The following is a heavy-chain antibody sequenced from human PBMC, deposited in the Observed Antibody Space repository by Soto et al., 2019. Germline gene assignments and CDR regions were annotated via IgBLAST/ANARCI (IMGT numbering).Heavy chain of an antibody. CDR2: IFWDGNRM. D-gene: IGHD3-10*01. J-gene: IGHJ6*02. V-gene: IGHV3-9*01. CDR1: WCNRDDHA. CDR3: PKDINMGGVDV. Sequence: SLRLRCVAAWCNRDDHAMHRVRQAPGKGLEWVSGIFWDGNRMDYADSVKGRFYISRDNAKNSLYLQMNSLREDDTALYYCPKDINMGGVDVWGQGTTVTVSS.